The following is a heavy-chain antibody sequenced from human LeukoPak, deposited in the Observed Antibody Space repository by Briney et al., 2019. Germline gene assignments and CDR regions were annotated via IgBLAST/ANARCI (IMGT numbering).Heavy chain of an antibody. D-gene: IGHD3-22*01. J-gene: IGHJ4*02. V-gene: IGHV3-23*01. Sequence: GGSLRLSCAASGFTFSSPAMSWVRQVPGKGLEWVSGISGSGDNTYYADSVKGRFTISRDNSKNTLYVQVNSLGTEDTAAYYCAKGSYYDSSGSFYFDYWGQGTLVTVPS. CDR2: ISGSGDNT. CDR3: AKGSYYDSSGSFYFDY. CDR1: GFTFSSPA.